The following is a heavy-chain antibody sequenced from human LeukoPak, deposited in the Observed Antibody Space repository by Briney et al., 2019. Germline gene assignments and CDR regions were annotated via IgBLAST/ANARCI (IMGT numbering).Heavy chain of an antibody. CDR3: ARAFFLGVYGSGSYSDYYYYYYMDV. J-gene: IGHJ6*03. V-gene: IGHV3-53*01. Sequence: GGSLRLSCAASGFTVSSNYMSWVRQAPGKGLEWVSVIYSGGTTSYADSVKGRFTFSRDMSKNTLYLQMNNLRAEDTAVYYCARAFFLGVYGSGSYSDYYYYYYMDVWGKGTTVTVSS. CDR1: GFTVSSNY. D-gene: IGHD3-10*01. CDR2: IYSGGTT.